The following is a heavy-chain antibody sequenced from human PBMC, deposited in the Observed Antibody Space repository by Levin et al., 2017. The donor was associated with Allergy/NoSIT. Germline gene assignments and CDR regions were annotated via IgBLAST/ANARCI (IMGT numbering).Heavy chain of an antibody. D-gene: IGHD3-10*02. CDR2: ISTSGGDL. Sequence: GGSLRLSCAASGFSFTNYYMAWVRQGPGKGLEWVSTISTSGGDLYYADSVKGRFTISRDDSKNTLYLQMNSLRAEDTAVYYCAPYVQSASFDYWGQGTLVTVSS. CDR1: GFSFTNYY. V-gene: IGHV3-23*01. J-gene: IGHJ4*02. CDR3: APYVQSASFDY.